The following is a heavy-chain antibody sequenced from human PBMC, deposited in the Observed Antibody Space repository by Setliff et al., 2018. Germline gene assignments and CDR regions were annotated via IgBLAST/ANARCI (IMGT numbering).Heavy chain of an antibody. CDR2: TYRDGST. J-gene: IGHJ6*03. D-gene: IGHD3-3*01. V-gene: IGHV3-66*01. CDR1: GFTVNTNY. Sequence: GGSLRLSCAASGFTVNTNYMTWVRQAPGKGLEWVSITYRDGSTYYAESVKGRFTLSRDSTKNTLYLQMNSLRAEDTAVYFCARGVQDNFWSGYYYYYYMDVWGKGTTVTVSS. CDR3: ARGVQDNFWSGYYYYYYMDV.